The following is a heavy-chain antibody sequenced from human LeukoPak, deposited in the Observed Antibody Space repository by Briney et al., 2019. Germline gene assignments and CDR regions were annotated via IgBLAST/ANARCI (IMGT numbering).Heavy chain of an antibody. J-gene: IGHJ4*02. CDR2: IKSKTDGGTT. D-gene: IGHD3-16*02. CDR1: GFTFSSYA. CDR3: TTEGGNYVWGSYRYHFDF. Sequence: PGGSLRLSCSASGFTFSSYAMHWVRRAPGKGLEWVGRIKSKTDGGTTDYAAPVKGRFTISRDDSKNTLYLQMNSLKTEDTAVYYCTTEGGNYVWGSYRYHFDFWGQGTLVTVSS. V-gene: IGHV3-15*01.